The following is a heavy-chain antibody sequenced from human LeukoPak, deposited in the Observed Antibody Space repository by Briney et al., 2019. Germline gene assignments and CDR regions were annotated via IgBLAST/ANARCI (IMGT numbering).Heavy chain of an antibody. V-gene: IGHV3-23*01. CDR1: GFTFNNYA. D-gene: IGHD2-2*01. Sequence: GSLSLSCSASGFTFNNYALTWVRQTPGKGLECVSAISGDGVSPYYADSVRGRFTISRDNSKNTLYLQMNSLRAEDTAVYYCAKDSGDIVVVPAALPDYWGQGTLVTVSS. CDR3: AKDSGDIVVVPAALPDY. CDR2: ISGDGVSP. J-gene: IGHJ4*02.